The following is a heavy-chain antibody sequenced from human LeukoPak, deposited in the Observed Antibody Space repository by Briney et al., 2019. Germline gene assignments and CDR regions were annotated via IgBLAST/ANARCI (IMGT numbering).Heavy chain of an antibody. CDR3: ARFVFDGQMAEYYSDY. V-gene: IGHV4-34*01. Sequence: PSETLSLTCAVYGGSFSGYYWSWIRQPPGKGLEWIGEINHSGSTNYNPSLKSRVTISVDTSKNQFSLKLSSVTAADTAVYYCARFVFDGQMAEYYSDYWGQGTLVTVSS. D-gene: IGHD3-10*02. CDR2: INHSGST. J-gene: IGHJ4*02. CDR1: GGSFSGYY.